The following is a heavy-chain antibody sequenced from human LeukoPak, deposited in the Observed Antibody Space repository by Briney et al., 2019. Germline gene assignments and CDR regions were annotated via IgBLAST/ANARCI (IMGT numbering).Heavy chain of an antibody. V-gene: IGHV4-59*01. CDR3: VRHTTSGWYQVVY. CDR2: IYYSGST. D-gene: IGHD6-19*01. J-gene: IGHJ4*02. CDR1: GGSISSYY. Sequence: NPSETLSLTCTVSGGSISSYYWSWIRQPPGKGLEWIGYIYYSGSTNYNPSLKSRVTISVDTSKNQFSLKLTSVTAADTAVYYCVRHTTSGWYQVVYWGQGTLVTVSS.